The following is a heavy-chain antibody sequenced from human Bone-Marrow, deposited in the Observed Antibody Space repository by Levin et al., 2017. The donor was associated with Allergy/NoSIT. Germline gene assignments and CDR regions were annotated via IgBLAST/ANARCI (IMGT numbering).Heavy chain of an antibody. D-gene: IGHD2-2*01. CDR3: ATLTQFDRSAFYQDFDY. J-gene: IGHJ4*02. CDR1: GFVFSEYY. CDR2: ISTTSSNI. V-gene: IGHV3-11*01. Sequence: GGSLRLSCSASGFVFSEYYMSWIRQAPGKGLEWISYISTTSSNIYYADSVKGRFTVSRDNTRNSLHLQMSSLRSEDTAVYYCATLTQFDRSAFYQDFDYWGQGTLVTVSS.